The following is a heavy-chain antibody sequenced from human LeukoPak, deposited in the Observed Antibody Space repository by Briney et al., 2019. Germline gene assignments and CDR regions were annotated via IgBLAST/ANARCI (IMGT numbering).Heavy chain of an antibody. D-gene: IGHD1-26*01. CDR1: GGTFSSYA. J-gene: IGHJ4*02. CDR3: ASIVGARRGGVFDY. CDR2: IIPILGIA. V-gene: IGHV1-69*04. Sequence: ASVKVSCKASGGTFSSYAISWVRQAPGQGLEWMGRIIPILGIANYAQKFQGRVTITADKSTSTAYMELSSLRSEDTAVYYCASIVGARRGGVFDYWGQGTLVTVSS.